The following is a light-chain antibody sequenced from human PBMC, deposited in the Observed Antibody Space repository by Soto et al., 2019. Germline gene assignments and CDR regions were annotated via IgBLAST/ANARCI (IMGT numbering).Light chain of an antibody. CDR3: QQYNNDWA. Sequence: IQMTHSPTTLSASVLDRVTVTVRASQSISNLLAWYQQKPGTAPKVLIYDASSLQGGVPSRFSGSGSGTEFTLTISGLQPDDFATYYCQQYNNDWAFGQGTKVDI. J-gene: IGKJ1*01. CDR2: DAS. CDR1: QSISNL. V-gene: IGKV1-5*01.